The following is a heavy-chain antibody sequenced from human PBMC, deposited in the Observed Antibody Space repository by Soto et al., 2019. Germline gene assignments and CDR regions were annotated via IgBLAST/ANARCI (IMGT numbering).Heavy chain of an antibody. CDR1: GYTFTSYA. CDR3: ARAPSWWYFDL. Sequence: ASVKVSCKASGYTFTSYAMHWVRQAPGQRLEWMGWIDAGNGNTKYSQKFQGRVTITRDTSASTAYMELSSLRSEDTAVYYCARAPSWWYFDLWGRGTLVTVSS. V-gene: IGHV1-3*01. CDR2: IDAGNGNT. J-gene: IGHJ2*01.